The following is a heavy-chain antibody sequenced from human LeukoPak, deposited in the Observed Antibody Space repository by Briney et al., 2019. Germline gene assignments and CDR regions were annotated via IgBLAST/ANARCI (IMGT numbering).Heavy chain of an antibody. Sequence: SGTLSLTCAVSGGSISSSNWWSWVRRPPGKGLEWIGEIYHSGSTNYNPSLKSRVTISVDKSKNQFSLKLSSVTAADTAVYYCARSYVTTVVTPFDYWGQGTLVTVSS. CDR3: ARSYVTTVVTPFDY. D-gene: IGHD4-23*01. J-gene: IGHJ4*02. V-gene: IGHV4-4*02. CDR2: IYHSGST. CDR1: GGSISSSNW.